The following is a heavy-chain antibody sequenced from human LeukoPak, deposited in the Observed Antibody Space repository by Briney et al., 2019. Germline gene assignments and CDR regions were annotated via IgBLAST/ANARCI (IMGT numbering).Heavy chain of an antibody. V-gene: IGHV3-21*01. D-gene: IGHD1-1*01. J-gene: IGHJ5*02. Sequence: PGGSLTLSCAASGFTFSYYTMNWVPQAPGKGREWVSSISSTTTYIYYADSVKGRFTISRDNAKNSLYLQMSSLRAEDTAVYYCARDDVAWNDVHWFDPWGQGTLVTVSS. CDR2: ISSTTTYI. CDR3: ARDDVAWNDVHWFDP. CDR1: GFTFSYYT.